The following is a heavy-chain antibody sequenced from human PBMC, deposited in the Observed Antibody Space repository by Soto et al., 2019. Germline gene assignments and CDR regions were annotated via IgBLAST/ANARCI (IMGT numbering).Heavy chain of an antibody. Sequence: SETLSLTCTVSGGSISSYYWSWIRQPPGKGLEWIGYIYYSGSTNYNPSLKSRVTISVDTSKNQFSLKLSSVTAADTAVYYCARVFLSAPVGDAFDIWAKGQWSPSPQ. D-gene: IGHD1-26*01. CDR2: IYYSGST. CDR3: ARVFLSAPVGDAFDI. J-gene: IGHJ3*02. V-gene: IGHV4-59*01. CDR1: GGSISSYY.